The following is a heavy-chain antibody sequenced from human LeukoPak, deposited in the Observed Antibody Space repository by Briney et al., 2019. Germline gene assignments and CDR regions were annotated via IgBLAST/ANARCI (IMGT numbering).Heavy chain of an antibody. V-gene: IGHV3-9*01. Sequence: PGGSLRHSCAASGFTFDDYAMHWVRQAPGKGLEWVSGISWNSGSMGYADSVKGRFTISRDNAKNSLYLQMNSLRAEDTALYYCAKEGVRGVYFDYWGQGTLVTVSS. D-gene: IGHD3-10*01. CDR1: GFTFDDYA. CDR3: AKEGVRGVYFDY. J-gene: IGHJ4*02. CDR2: ISWNSGSM.